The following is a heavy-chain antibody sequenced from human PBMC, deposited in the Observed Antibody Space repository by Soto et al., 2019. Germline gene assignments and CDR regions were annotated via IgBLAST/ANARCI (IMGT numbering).Heavy chain of an antibody. D-gene: IGHD6-19*01. CDR2: ISGSGGST. J-gene: IGHJ5*02. CDR3: TKNALQGAVAGPNWFAR. Sequence: EVQLLESGGGLVEPGGSLRLSCAASGFTFSNYAMNWVRQAPGKGLEWVSAISGSGGSTYYADSVKGRFTISRDNSKNTLYVQMNNLRAEDTSVYYCTKNALQGAVAGPNWFARWGQGTLVTVSS. CDR1: GFTFSNYA. V-gene: IGHV3-23*01.